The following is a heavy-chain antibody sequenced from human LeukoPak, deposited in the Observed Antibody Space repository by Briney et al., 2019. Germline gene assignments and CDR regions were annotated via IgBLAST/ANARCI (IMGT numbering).Heavy chain of an antibody. Sequence: PGRSLRRSCAASGFTFSSYGMHWVRQAPGKGLEWVAVISYDGSNKYYADSVKGRFTISRDNSKNTLYLQMNSLRAEDTAVYYCAFTSGSYYYYYGMDVWGQGTTVTVSS. V-gene: IGHV3-30*03. CDR3: AFTSGSYYYYYGMDV. CDR2: ISYDGSNK. D-gene: IGHD1-26*01. J-gene: IGHJ6*02. CDR1: GFTFSSYG.